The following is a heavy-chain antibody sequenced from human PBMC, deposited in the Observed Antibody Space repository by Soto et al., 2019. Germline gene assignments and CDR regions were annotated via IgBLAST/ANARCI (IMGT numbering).Heavy chain of an antibody. Sequence: LGESLKISCKGSGYSFTSYWIGWVRQMPGKGLEWMGIIYPGDSDTRYSPSFQGQVTISADKSISTAYLQWSSLKASDTAMYYCARRSGSWGLYYYYYGMDVWCQGTTVTVSS. D-gene: IGHD1-26*01. CDR2: IYPGDSDT. CDR3: ARRSGSWGLYYYYYGMDV. CDR1: GYSFTSYW. V-gene: IGHV5-51*01. J-gene: IGHJ6*02.